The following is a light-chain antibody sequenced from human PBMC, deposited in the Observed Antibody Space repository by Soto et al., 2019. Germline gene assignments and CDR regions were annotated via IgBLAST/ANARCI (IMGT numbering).Light chain of an antibody. V-gene: IGLV1-44*01. CDR2: NNN. Sequence: QSVLTQPPSASGTTGKRVTLSCSGSSSNIGSNTVNWYQQFPGTAPKLLMYNNNQRPSGVPDRFSGSKSGTSASLAISGLQSEDEADYYCAAWDGSLKGVVFGGGTKLTVL. CDR1: SSNIGSNT. CDR3: AAWDGSLKGVV. J-gene: IGLJ2*01.